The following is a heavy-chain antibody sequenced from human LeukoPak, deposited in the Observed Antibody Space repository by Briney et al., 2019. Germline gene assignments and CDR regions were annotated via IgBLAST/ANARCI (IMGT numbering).Heavy chain of an antibody. D-gene: IGHD2-15*01. V-gene: IGHV3-33*01. CDR2: IWYDGSNK. CDR1: GFTFSSYG. Sequence: PGGSLRLSCAASGFTFSSYGMHWVRQAPGKGLEWVAVIWYDGSNKYYADSVKGRFTISRDNSKNTLYLQMNSLRAEDTAVYYCAGWYQTSGAYNYYYGVDVWGQGTTVTVSS. J-gene: IGHJ6*02. CDR3: AGWYQTSGAYNYYYGVDV.